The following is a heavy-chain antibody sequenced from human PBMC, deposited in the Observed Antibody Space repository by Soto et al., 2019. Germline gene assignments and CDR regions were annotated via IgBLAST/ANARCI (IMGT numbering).Heavy chain of an antibody. V-gene: IGHV4-59*01. CDR1: GASITTKS. CDR2: LYYSWTT. D-gene: IGHD6-13*01. CDR3: ARGLSWSPYFDL. Sequence: QVKLQESGPGLVKPSETLSLTCTVSGASITTKSCNWVRQSPVKGLEWIGYLYYSWTTNYNPSLKSRVTISIATSKNQISLNLTYVTAADTAIYYCARGLSWSPYFDLWGQGTRVTVSS. J-gene: IGHJ4*02.